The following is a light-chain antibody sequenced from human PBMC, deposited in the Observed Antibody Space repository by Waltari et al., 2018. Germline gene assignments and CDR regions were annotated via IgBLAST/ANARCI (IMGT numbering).Light chain of an antibody. Sequence: EIVLTQSPGTLSLSPGERATLSCRASQSLTRRYLAWYQQKPGPAPRLLIYGASSRAAGIPDRFSGSVSGTDFTLTISRLEPEDFAVYYCQQYGSSVMYTFGQGTKLEIK. V-gene: IGKV3-20*01. CDR2: GAS. CDR1: QSLTRRY. J-gene: IGKJ2*01. CDR3: QQYGSSVMYT.